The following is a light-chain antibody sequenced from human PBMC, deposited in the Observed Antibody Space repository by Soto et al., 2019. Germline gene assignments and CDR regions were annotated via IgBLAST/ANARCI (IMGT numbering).Light chain of an antibody. CDR1: ADYD. CDR3: QSYDSSLSGSI. Sequence: QSVLTQTPSVSGAPGQRVTISCTGADYDVHWYQHLPGTAPKLLIYVNNNRPSGVPDRFSGSKSGTSASLVITGLQSDDEGVYYCQSYDSSLSGSIFGGGTQLTVL. V-gene: IGLV1-40*01. CDR2: VNN. J-gene: IGLJ2*01.